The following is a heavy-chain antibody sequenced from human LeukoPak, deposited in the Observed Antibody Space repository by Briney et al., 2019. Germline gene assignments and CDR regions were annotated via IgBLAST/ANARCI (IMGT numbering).Heavy chain of an antibody. J-gene: IGHJ3*02. CDR2: IYTSGST. CDR1: GASISSYY. Sequence: SETLSLTCTVSGASISSYYWSWIRQPAGKVLEWIGRIYTSGSTNYNPSLKSRVTISVDTSNDKFSLKLTSLTAADTAVYYCVRLLSAARPAFAIWGQGTLVTVSS. V-gene: IGHV4-4*07. CDR3: VRLLSAARPAFAI. D-gene: IGHD2/OR15-2a*01.